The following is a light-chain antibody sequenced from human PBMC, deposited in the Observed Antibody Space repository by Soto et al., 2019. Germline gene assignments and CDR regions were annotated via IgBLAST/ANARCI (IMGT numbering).Light chain of an antibody. Sequence: QSVLTQPPSVSAAPGQKVTMSCSGSSSNIGINFVAWYQQLPGTAPKLLIYDDTKRPYGIPGRFSASKSGTSATLGITGLQTGDEADYYCGAWDRSLGVVVFGGGTKLTVL. V-gene: IGLV1-51*01. CDR1: SSNIGINF. J-gene: IGLJ3*02. CDR2: DDT. CDR3: GAWDRSLGVVV.